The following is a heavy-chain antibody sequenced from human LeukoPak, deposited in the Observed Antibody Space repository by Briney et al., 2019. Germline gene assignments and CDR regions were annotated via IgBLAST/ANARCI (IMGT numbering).Heavy chain of an antibody. V-gene: IGHV4-4*07. D-gene: IGHD3-22*01. CDR1: GGSISSYY. J-gene: IGHJ4*02. CDR2: IYTSGST. CDR3: ARGPKWLLRSRYFDY. Sequence: PSETLSLTCTVSGGSISSYYWSWIRQPAGKGLEWIGRIYTSGSTNYNPSLKSRVTISVDTSKNQFSLKLSSVTAADTAVYYCARGPKWLLRSRYFDYWGQGTLVTVSS.